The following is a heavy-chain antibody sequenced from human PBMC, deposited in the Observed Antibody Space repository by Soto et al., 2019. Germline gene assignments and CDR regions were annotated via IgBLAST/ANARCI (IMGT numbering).Heavy chain of an antibody. CDR3: CVTTGTLEGFDY. CDR1: GYTFTSYY. Sequence: ASVKVSCKASGYTFTSYYMHWVRQAPGQGLEWMGIINPSGGSTSYAQRFQGRVTMTEDTSTDTAYMELSSLRSEDTAVYYCCVTTGTLEGFDYWGQGTLVTVSS. J-gene: IGHJ4*02. D-gene: IGHD4-17*01. V-gene: IGHV1-46*01. CDR2: INPSGGST.